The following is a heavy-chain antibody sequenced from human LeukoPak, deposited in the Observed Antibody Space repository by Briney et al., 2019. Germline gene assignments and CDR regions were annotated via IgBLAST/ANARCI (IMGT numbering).Heavy chain of an antibody. J-gene: IGHJ5*02. CDR3: ARVRFGENWFDP. CDR2: ISAYNGNT. V-gene: IGHV1-18*01. Sequence: ASVTVSCKASGYTFTSYDISWVRQPPGQGLRWMGWISAYNGNTNYAQKLQGRVTMTTDTSTSTAYMELRSLRSDDTAVYYCARVRFGENWFDPWGQGTLVTVSS. D-gene: IGHD3-10*01. CDR1: GYTFTSYD.